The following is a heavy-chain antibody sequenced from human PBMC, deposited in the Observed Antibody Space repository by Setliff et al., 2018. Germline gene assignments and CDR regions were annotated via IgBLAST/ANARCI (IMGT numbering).Heavy chain of an antibody. J-gene: IGHJ6*03. CDR3: ARDWEITVVREVTQYYYYMDI. V-gene: IGHV4-39*02. Sequence: TSETLSLTCGVYGGGGSFSNYYWSWIRQPPGKGLEWIGSIFYSGRTFYNPSLRSRVTISVDTSKNQFSLNVNSVTAADTAVYYCARDWEITVVREVTQYYYYMDIWGKGNAVTVSS. CDR2: IFYSGRT. CDR1: GGGGSFSNYY. D-gene: IGHD3-10*01.